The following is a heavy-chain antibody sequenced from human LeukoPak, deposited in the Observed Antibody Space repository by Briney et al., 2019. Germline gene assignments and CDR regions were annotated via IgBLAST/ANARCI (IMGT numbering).Heavy chain of an antibody. CDR2: INHSGNT. Sequence: SETLSLTCAVYGGSFSGYYWSWIRQPPGKGLEWIGEINHSGNTNYNPSLKSRVTISVDTSKNQFSLKLSSVTAADTAVYYCARGPSDEYDSSGYYYYYGMDVWGQGTTVTVSS. CDR1: GGSFSGYY. CDR3: ARGPSDEYDSSGYYYYYGMDV. D-gene: IGHD3-22*01. J-gene: IGHJ6*02. V-gene: IGHV4-34*01.